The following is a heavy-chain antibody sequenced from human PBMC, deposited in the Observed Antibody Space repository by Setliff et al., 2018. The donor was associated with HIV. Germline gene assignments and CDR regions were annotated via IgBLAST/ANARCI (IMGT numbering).Heavy chain of an antibody. CDR2: IYTSGST. Sequence: SETLSLTCTVSGGSIGSGSYYWSWIRQPAGKGLEWIGHIYTSGSTNYNPSLKSRVTISVDTSKNQFSLKLSSVTAADTAVYYCARAGAATRKAFDIWGQGTMVTVSS. V-gene: IGHV4-61*09. D-gene: IGHD2-15*01. J-gene: IGHJ3*02. CDR3: ARAGAATRKAFDI. CDR1: GGSIGSGSYY.